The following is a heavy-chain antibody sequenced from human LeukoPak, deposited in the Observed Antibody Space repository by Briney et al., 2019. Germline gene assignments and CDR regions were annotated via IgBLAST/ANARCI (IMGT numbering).Heavy chain of an antibody. CDR1: GYTFTSYG. J-gene: IGHJ3*02. CDR2: ISAYNGNT. Sequence: ASVKVSCKASGYTFTSYGISWVRQAPGQGLEWMGWISAYNGNTNYAQKLQGRVTMTTDTSTSTAYMELRSLRSDDTAVHYCARGNIVVVPAALDAFDIWGQGTMVTVSS. V-gene: IGHV1-18*01. D-gene: IGHD2-2*01. CDR3: ARGNIVVVPAALDAFDI.